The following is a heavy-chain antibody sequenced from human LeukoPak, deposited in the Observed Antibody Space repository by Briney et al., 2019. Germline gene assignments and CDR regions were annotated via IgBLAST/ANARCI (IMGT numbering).Heavy chain of an antibody. CDR3: ARPSPPLVT. D-gene: IGHD2-15*01. CDR2: INHSGST. J-gene: IGHJ3*01. V-gene: IGHV4-34*01. Sequence: SETLSLTCAVYGGSLSGYYWNWIRQPPGKGLEWIGEINHSGSTNYNPSLKSRVTISVDTSKNQFSLKLSSVTAADTAVYYCARPSPPLVTWGQGTMVTVSS. CDR1: GGSLSGYY.